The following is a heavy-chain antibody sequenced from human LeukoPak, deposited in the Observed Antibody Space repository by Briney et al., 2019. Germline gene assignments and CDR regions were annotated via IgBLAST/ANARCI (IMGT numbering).Heavy chain of an antibody. CDR1: GGSFSGYY. Sequence: SETLSLTCAVYGGSFSGYYWSWIRQPPGKGLEWIGEINHSGSTNYNPSLKSRVTISVDTSKNQFSLKLSSVTAADTAVYYCARTPRSGYYYGSGSYYNTRDYFDYWGQGTLVTVSS. J-gene: IGHJ4*02. D-gene: IGHD3-10*01. CDR3: ARTPRSGYYYGSGSYYNTRDYFDY. CDR2: INHSGST. V-gene: IGHV4-34*01.